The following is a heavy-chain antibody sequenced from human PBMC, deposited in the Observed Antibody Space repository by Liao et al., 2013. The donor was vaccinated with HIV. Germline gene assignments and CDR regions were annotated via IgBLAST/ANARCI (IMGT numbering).Heavy chain of an antibody. D-gene: IGHD6-13*01. V-gene: IGHV4-39*07. CDR2: IYYSGST. CDR1: GGSISSSSYY. J-gene: IGHJ6*03. Sequence: QLQLQESGPGLVKPSETLSLTCTVSGGSISSSSYYWGWIRQPPGKGLEWIGSIYYSGSTYYNPSLKSRVTISVDTSKNQFSLKLSSVTAADTAVYYCARAGSSWYHRYYYYYYYMDVWGKGTTVTVSS. CDR3: ARAGSSWYHRYYYYYYYMDV.